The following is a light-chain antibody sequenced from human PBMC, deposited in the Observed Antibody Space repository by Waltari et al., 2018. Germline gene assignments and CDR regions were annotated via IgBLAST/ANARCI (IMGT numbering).Light chain of an antibody. Sequence: DVVMTQSPLSLAVTLGQPASISFGSSQSLVQSDGNTFLNWFHQRPGKSPRRLIYKVSNRESGVPERFSGSGSGTDFTLKISRVEAEDVGIFYCLQSSQWPYAFGQGTKLEIK. CDR2: KVS. CDR3: LQSSQWPYA. CDR1: QSLVQSDGNTF. J-gene: IGKJ2*01. V-gene: IGKV2-30*02.